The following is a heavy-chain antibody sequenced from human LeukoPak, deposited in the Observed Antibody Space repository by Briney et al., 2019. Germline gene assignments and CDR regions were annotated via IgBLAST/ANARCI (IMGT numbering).Heavy chain of an antibody. CDR1: GFTVSGNY. CDR2: IKQDGSEK. Sequence: GGSLRLSCAASGFTVSGNYMSWVRQAPGKGLEWVANIKQDGSEKYYVDSVKGRFTISRDNAKNSLYLQMNSLRAEDTAVYYCASGGWRGDDWGQGTLVTVSS. V-gene: IGHV3-7*01. CDR3: ASGGWRGDD. D-gene: IGHD6-19*01. J-gene: IGHJ4*02.